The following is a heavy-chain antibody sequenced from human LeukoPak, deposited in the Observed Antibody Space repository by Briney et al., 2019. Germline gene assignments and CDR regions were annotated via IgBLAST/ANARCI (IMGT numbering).Heavy chain of an antibody. J-gene: IGHJ4*02. CDR3: ARGQWPETFDY. CDR2: IYYSGST. Sequence: SETLSLTCTVSGGSISSYYWSWIRQPPGKGLEWIGYIYYSGSTNYNPSLKSRVTISVDTSKNQFSLKLSSVTAADTAVYYCARGQWPETFDYWGQGTLVTVSS. V-gene: IGHV4-59*08. D-gene: IGHD6-19*01. CDR1: GGSISSYY.